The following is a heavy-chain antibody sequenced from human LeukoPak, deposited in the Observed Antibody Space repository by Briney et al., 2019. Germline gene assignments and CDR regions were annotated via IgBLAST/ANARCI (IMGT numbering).Heavy chain of an antibody. CDR3: AKDISSSSSEVFDY. D-gene: IGHD6-6*01. CDR2: ISWNSVNM. Sequence: PGGSLRLSCAASGFTFDDYAMHWVRQAPGKGLEWVSGISWNSVNMGYADSVKGRFTISRDNAKNSLYLQMNSLRAEDTALYYCAKDISSSSSEVFDYWGQGTLVTVSS. J-gene: IGHJ4*02. CDR1: GFTFDDYA. V-gene: IGHV3-9*01.